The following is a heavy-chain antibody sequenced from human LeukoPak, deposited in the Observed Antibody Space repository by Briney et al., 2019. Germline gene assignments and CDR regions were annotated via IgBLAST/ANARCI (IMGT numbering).Heavy chain of an antibody. V-gene: IGHV3-21*01. CDR2: IDSSSSYI. CDR3: AELGITMIGGV. Sequence: GGSLRLSCAASGFTFISYSMSWVRQAPGKGLEWVSFIDSSSSYIYYADSVKGRFTISRDNAKNSLYLQMNSLRAEDTAVYYCAELGITMIGGVWGKGTTVTISS. J-gene: IGHJ6*04. D-gene: IGHD3-10*02. CDR1: GFTFISYS.